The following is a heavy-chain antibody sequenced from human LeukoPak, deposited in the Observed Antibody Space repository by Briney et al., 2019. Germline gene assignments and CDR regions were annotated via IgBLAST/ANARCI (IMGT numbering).Heavy chain of an antibody. CDR1: GYTFTSYG. CDR2: SSAYNGNR. CDR3: ARDPGIVVAGAFPSAL. V-gene: IGHV1-18*01. D-gene: IGHD6-19*01. Sequence: ASVKVSCKASGYTFTSYGISWVRQAPGQGLEWMGWSSAYNGNRNYAQNFQGRVTMTTDTSTSTAYMELRSLRSDDTAVYYCARDPGIVVAGAFPSALWGQGTLVIVSS. J-gene: IGHJ4*02.